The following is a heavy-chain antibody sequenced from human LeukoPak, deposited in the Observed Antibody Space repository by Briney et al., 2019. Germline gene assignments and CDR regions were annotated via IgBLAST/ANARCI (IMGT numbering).Heavy chain of an antibody. CDR1: GFTFSDYY. J-gene: IGHJ4*02. CDR2: ISSSGSTI. CDR3: ARLERVGGYNSPYFDY. D-gene: IGHD5-24*01. V-gene: IGHV3-11*04. Sequence: GGSLRLSCAASGFTFSDYYTSRIRQAPGKGLEWVSYISSSGSTIYYADSVKGRFTISRDNAKNSLYLQMNSLRAEDAAVYYCARLERVGGYNSPYFDYWGQGTLVTVSS.